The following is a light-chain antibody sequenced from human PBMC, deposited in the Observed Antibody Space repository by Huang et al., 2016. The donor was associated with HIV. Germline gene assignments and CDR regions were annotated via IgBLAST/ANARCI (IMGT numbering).Light chain of an antibody. CDR3: QQYTNWPPKT. CDR2: DAS. V-gene: IGKV3D-15*01. Sequence: EIVMTQSPATLSVSPGESVTLSCRASQSLNNYLAWYQQKPGQAPRLLIYDASIRAAGIPARCSGGGSGTEFTLTISSLQSDDSAVYYCQQYTNWPPKTFGRGTKVEI. CDR1: QSLNNY. J-gene: IGKJ4*02.